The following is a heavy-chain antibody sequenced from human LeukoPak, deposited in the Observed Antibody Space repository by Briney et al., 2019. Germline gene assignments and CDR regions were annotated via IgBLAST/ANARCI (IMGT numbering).Heavy chain of an antibody. CDR3: ARADGSVAGPPSGH. CDR2: ISYDGSDK. Sequence: GGSLRLSCAASGFTFSSYAMHWVRQAPGKGLEWVAIISYDGSDKYYADSVKGRLTISRDNSKSTLYLQMISLRTENTAVYYCARADGSVAGPPSGHWGQGTLVTVSS. D-gene: IGHD6-19*01. V-gene: IGHV3-30-3*01. CDR1: GFTFSSYA. J-gene: IGHJ4*02.